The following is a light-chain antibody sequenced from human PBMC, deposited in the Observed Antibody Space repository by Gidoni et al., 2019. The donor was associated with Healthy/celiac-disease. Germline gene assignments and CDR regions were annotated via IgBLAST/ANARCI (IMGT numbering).Light chain of an antibody. CDR3: QAWDSSTAVYV. CDR2: QDS. J-gene: IGLJ1*01. Sequence: SYELTQPPSVSVSPGQTASITCSGEKLGEKYACCYQQKPGQSPVLVIYQDSKRPSGIPERFSGSNSGNTATLTISGTQAMDEADYYCQAWDSSTAVYVFGTGTKVTVL. CDR1: KLGEKY. V-gene: IGLV3-1*01.